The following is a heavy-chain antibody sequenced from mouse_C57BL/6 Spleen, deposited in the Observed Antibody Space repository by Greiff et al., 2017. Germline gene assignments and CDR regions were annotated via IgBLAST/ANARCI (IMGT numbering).Heavy chain of an antibody. Sequence: VQLQQPGAELVKPGASLKRSCRASGSTFTGYWLTWVKQRPVQGLEWIGDIYPGSGSPNYNEKFKSKATLTVDTSSSTAYMQLSSLTSEDSAVYYCARLPYYYAMDYWGQGTSVTVSS. V-gene: IGHV1-55*01. D-gene: IGHD5-5*01. CDR1: GSTFTGYW. CDR3: ARLPYYYAMDY. J-gene: IGHJ4*01. CDR2: IYPGSGSP.